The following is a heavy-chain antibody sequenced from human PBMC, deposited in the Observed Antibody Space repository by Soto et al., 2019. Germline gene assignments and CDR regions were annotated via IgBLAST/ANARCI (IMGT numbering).Heavy chain of an antibody. CDR3: AKANSSSWSPHYYYSYGMDV. CDR2: ISWDGGST. J-gene: IGHJ6*02. Sequence: GGSLRLSCAASGFTFDDYAMHWVRQAPGKGLEWVSLISWDGGSTYYADSVKGRFTISRDNSKNSLYLQMNSLRAEDTALYYCAKANSSSWSPHYYYSYGMDVWGQGTTVTVSS. D-gene: IGHD6-13*01. CDR1: GFTFDDYA. V-gene: IGHV3-43D*04.